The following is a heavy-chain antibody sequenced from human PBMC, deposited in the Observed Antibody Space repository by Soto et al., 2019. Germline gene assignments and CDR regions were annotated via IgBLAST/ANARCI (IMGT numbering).Heavy chain of an antibody. CDR2: MNEEGSHT. Sequence: EVQLVESGGGLVQPGGSLRLSCAASGFTFSHYWMHWVRHIPGKGLTWVSRMNEEGSHTIYADLVKGRFTTSRDNARNTLFLQMNSLSAEDTAIYSCASDFTPAITPGADFDYWGQGTLLTVSS. J-gene: IGHJ4*02. D-gene: IGHD1-20*01. V-gene: IGHV3-74*01. CDR3: ASDFTPAITPGADFDY. CDR1: GFTFSHYW.